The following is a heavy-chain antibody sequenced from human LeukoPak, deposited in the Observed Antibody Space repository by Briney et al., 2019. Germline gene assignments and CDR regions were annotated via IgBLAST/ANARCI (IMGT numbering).Heavy chain of an antibody. Sequence: SETLSLTCTVSGGSISSNYWSWIRQPAGKGLEWIGRIYTNYNPSLKSRVTLSLDTSKNQFSLKLISVTAADTAMYYCAREEIAVTARSLDYWGQGTLVTVSS. CDR2: IYT. J-gene: IGHJ4*02. D-gene: IGHD6-19*01. V-gene: IGHV4-4*07. CDR3: AREEIAVTARSLDY. CDR1: GGSISSNY.